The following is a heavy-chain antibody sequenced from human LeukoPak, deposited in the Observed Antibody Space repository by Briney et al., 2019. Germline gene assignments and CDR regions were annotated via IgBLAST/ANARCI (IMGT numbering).Heavy chain of an antibody. CDR3: TKDMGIASPGIFDY. V-gene: IGHV3-30*18. CDR2: ISFDGNNE. J-gene: IGHJ4*02. CDR1: GFTFSTYG. Sequence: GGSLRLSCAASGFTFSTYGMHWVRQAPGKGLEWVAVISFDGNNEYYADSVKGRFTISRDNSKNTLYLQMNSLRAEDTAVYYCTKDMGIASPGIFDYWGQGTLVTVSS. D-gene: IGHD6-13*01.